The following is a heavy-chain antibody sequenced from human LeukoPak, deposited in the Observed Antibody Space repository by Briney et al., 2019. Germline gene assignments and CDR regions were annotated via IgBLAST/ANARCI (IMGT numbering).Heavy chain of an antibody. CDR1: GESFSDYY. D-gene: IGHD6-19*01. V-gene: IGHV4-38-2*01. J-gene: IGHJ6*03. CDR3: ARTIAVAASPHYYYYYMDV. Sequence: PSETLSLTCAVYGESFSDYYWTWIRQPPGKGLEWIGSIYHSGSTYYNPSLKSRVTISVDTSKNQFSLKLSSVTAADTAVYYCARTIAVAASPHYYYYYMDVWGKGTTVTVSS. CDR2: IYHSGST.